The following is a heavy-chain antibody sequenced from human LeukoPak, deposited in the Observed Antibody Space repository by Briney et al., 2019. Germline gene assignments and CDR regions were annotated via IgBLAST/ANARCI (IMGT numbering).Heavy chain of an antibody. D-gene: IGHD3-10*01. Sequence: ASVKVSCKASGYTFTSYGVTWVREAPGQVLEWMGWISAYNGNTKYAQKFQGRVTTTIDTSTSTAYMELRSLRSDDTAVYYCARDYYGSGSYCFDYWGQGTLVTVSS. CDR1: GYTFTSYG. CDR2: ISAYNGNT. J-gene: IGHJ4*02. CDR3: ARDYYGSGSYCFDY. V-gene: IGHV1-18*01.